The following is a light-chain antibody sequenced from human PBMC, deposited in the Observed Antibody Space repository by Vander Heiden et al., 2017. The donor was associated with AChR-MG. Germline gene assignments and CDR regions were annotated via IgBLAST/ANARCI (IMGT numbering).Light chain of an antibody. Sequence: SYVLTQPPSVSVAPGKTARITCGGNNIGSKSVHWYQQKPGQSPVLVIYYDSDRPSVIPERFSGSNSGNTATLTISRVEAGDEADYYCQVWDSSSDHRVFGGGTKLT. V-gene: IGLV3-21*04. CDR1: NIGSKS. J-gene: IGLJ3*02. CDR2: YDS. CDR3: QVWDSSSDHRV.